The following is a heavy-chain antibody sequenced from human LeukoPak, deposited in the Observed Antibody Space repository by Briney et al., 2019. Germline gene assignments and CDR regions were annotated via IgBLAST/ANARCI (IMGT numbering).Heavy chain of an antibody. V-gene: IGHV3-13*01. CDR1: GFTFSTYA. Sequence: PGGSLRLSCGASGFTFSTYAMSWVRQATGKGLEWVSAIGTAGDTYYPGSVKGRFTISRENAKNSLYLQMNSLRAGDTAVYYCARSSSWSSHFDYWGQGTLVTVSS. J-gene: IGHJ4*02. CDR2: IGTAGDT. CDR3: ARSSSWSSHFDY. D-gene: IGHD6-13*01.